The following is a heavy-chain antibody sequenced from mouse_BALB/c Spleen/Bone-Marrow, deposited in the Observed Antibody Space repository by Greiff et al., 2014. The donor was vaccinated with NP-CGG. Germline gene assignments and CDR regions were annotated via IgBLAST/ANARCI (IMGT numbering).Heavy chain of an antibody. CDR3: ARSCGSSPFDY. Sequence: EVKLMESGAELVKPGASVKLSCTASGFNIKDTYMHWVKQRPEQGLEWIGRIDPANGNTKYDPKFQGKAIITADTSSNTAYLQLSSLTSEDTAVYYGARSCGSSPFDYWGQGTTLTVSS. CDR1: GFNIKDTY. V-gene: IGHV14-3*02. D-gene: IGHD1-1*01. CDR2: IDPANGNT. J-gene: IGHJ2*01.